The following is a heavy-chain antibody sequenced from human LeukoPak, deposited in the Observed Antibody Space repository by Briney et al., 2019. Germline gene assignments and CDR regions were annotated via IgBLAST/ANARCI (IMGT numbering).Heavy chain of an antibody. CDR2: IYTSGST. J-gene: IGHJ5*02. CDR3: ARLVVITTFDWFDP. Sequence: ASETLSLTCTVSGGSISSYYWSWIRQPAGKGLEWIGRIYTSGSTNYNPSLKSRVTMSVDTSKSQFSLKLTSVTAADTAVYYCARLVVITTFDWFDPWGQGTLVTVSS. CDR1: GGSISSYY. V-gene: IGHV4-4*07. D-gene: IGHD3-22*01.